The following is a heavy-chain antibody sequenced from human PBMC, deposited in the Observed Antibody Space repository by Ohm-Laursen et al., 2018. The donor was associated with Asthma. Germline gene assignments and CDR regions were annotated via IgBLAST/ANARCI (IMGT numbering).Heavy chain of an antibody. J-gene: IGHJ4*02. V-gene: IGHV3-30-3*01. D-gene: IGHD3-3*01. CDR3: ARDVMEWYLPAFDF. CDR1: GFTFRSYA. CDR2: GGSYYDGGLK. Sequence: SLRLSCAAPGFTFRSYAMHWVRQAPGKGLEWVAVGGSYYDGGLKYYADSVKGRFTISRDNSKNTLYLQMNSLRPDDTAVYYCARDVMEWYLPAFDFWGQGTLVTVSS.